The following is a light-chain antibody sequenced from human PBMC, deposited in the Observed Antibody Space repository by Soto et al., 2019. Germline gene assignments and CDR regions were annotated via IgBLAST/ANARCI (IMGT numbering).Light chain of an antibody. V-gene: IGLV2-14*01. Sequence: SAVPRAASVSRSRGQSITISCTGTSSDVGGYNYVSWYQQHPGKAPKLMIYDVSNRPSGVSNRFSGSKSGNTASLTISGLQAEDEADYYCSSYPSSTTLYVFGTGTKVTVL. CDR1: SSDVGGYNY. J-gene: IGLJ1*01. CDR3: SSYPSSTTLYV. CDR2: DVS.